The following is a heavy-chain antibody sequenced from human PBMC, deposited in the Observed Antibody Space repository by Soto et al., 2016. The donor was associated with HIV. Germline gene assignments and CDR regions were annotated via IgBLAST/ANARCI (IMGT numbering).Heavy chain of an antibody. V-gene: IGHV1-18*01. Sequence: QVQLVQSGAEVKKPGASVKVSCKASGYTFTSYGISWVRQAPGQGLEWMGWISAYNGNTNYAQKLQGRVTMTTDTSTSTAYMELRSLRSDDTAVYYCARERYYYDSSGYYSGYFDLWAVAPWSLSPQ. J-gene: IGHJ2*01. D-gene: IGHD3-22*01. CDR2: ISAYNGNT. CDR1: GYTFTSYG. CDR3: ARERYYYDSSGYYSGYFDL.